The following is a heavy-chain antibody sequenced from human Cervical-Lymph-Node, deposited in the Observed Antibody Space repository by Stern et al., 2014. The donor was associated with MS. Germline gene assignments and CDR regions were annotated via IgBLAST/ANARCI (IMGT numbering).Heavy chain of an antibody. D-gene: IGHD2-15*01. Sequence: EVQLVESGGGLVQPGGSLRLSCAASGFTFSSYDMHWVRQATGKGLEWVSAIGTAGDTYYPGSVTGRFTISRENAKNSLYLQMNSLRAVDTAVYYCARGTYCSGGSCYSSDYFDYWGQGTLVTVSS. CDR2: IGTAGDT. J-gene: IGHJ4*02. V-gene: IGHV3-13*01. CDR3: ARGTYCSGGSCYSSDYFDY. CDR1: GFTFSSYD.